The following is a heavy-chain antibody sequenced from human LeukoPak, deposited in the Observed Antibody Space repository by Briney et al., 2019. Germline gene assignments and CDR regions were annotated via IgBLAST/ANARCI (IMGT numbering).Heavy chain of an antibody. CDR1: GSSISNYY. CDR2: IYYSGST. Sequence: PSETLSLTCTVSGSSISNYYWGWIRQAPGKGLEWIGSIYYSGSTYYNPSLKGRVTISVDTSKNQFSLKLSSVTAADTAVYYCASGETFVLLDYWGQGTLVTVSS. D-gene: IGHD3-10*01. V-gene: IGHV4-39*01. CDR3: ASGETFVLLDY. J-gene: IGHJ4*02.